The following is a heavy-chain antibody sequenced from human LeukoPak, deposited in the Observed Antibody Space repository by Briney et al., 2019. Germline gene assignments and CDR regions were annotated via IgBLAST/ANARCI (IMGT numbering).Heavy chain of an antibody. D-gene: IGHD3-22*01. V-gene: IGHV3-7*01. CDR1: GFTFTTYW. Sequence: GGSLRLSCTASGFTFTTYWMAWVRQTPEKGLEWVANIKQDGSEKYYAESVRGRFTISRDNAKNSLYLQMNSLRAEDTAVYYCSNGIYDNSYWGQGTLVTVSS. CDR2: IKQDGSEK. CDR3: SNGIYDNSY. J-gene: IGHJ4*02.